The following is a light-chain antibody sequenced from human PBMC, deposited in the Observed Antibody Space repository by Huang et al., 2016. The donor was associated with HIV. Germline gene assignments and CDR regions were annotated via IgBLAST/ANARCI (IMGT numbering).Light chain of an antibody. J-gene: IGKJ2*01. CDR2: GTS. CDR1: QTISSTY. V-gene: IGKV3-20*01. Sequence: EVVLTQSPGTLSLSPGERATLSCRASQTISSTYFAWYQQKPGQAPGLLIYGTSNRATGNPDRFSGSGSGTDCTLTSSRLEREDFAVYYCQQYGNSPPYTFGQGTTLDIK. CDR3: QQYGNSPPYT.